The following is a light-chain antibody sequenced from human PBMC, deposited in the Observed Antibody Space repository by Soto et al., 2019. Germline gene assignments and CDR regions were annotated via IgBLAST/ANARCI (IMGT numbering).Light chain of an antibody. Sequence: DVQVTQTTASLSASVGDRVTISCRASQSIGRNLNWYQQKPGKAPTLLIFTSSSLQSGVPSRFSGSGSGTDFILTISSLQPEDFATYYCQQSYSTPPTFGQGTNVDI. CDR2: TSS. CDR1: QSIGRN. V-gene: IGKV1-39*01. J-gene: IGKJ1*01. CDR3: QQSYSTPPT.